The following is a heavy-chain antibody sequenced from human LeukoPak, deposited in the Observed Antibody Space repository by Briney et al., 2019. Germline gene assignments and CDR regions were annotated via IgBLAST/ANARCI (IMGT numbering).Heavy chain of an antibody. CDR3: ATSDDSSGYYVDY. CDR1: GYTLTELS. V-gene: IGHV1-24*01. Sequence: ASVKVSCTVSGYTLTELSMHWVRQAPGKGLEWMGGFDPEDGETIYAQKFQGGVTMTEDTSTDTAYMELSSLRSEDTAVYYCATSDDSSGYYVDYWGQGTLVTVSS. D-gene: IGHD3-22*01. J-gene: IGHJ4*02. CDR2: FDPEDGET.